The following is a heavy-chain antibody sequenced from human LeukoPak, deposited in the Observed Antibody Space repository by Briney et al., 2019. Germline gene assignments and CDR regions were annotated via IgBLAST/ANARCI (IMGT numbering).Heavy chain of an antibody. CDR3: ANTYALGNYYKGGFDP. V-gene: IGHV1-2*02. J-gene: IGHJ5*02. D-gene: IGHD3-10*01. CDR2: INPNSGGT. Sequence: ASVKVSCKASGYTFIDYYMHWVRQAPGQGLEGMGWINPNSGGTNYAQNFQGRVTMTRDTSIRTVYMELSRLRSDDTAVYYCANTYALGNYYKGGFDPWGQGTLVTVSS. CDR1: GYTFIDYY.